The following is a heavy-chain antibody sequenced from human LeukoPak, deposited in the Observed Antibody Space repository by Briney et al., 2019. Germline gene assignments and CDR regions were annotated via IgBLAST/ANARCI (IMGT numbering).Heavy chain of an antibody. CDR3: ARGCSSTSCSGGVY. D-gene: IGHD2-2*01. Sequence: GGSLRLSCAVSGFTFSSYWMHWVRQAPGKGLVWVSRINLDGSTTTYADSGKGRFTISRDNAKNTLYLQMNSLRAEDTAVYYCARGCSSTSCSGGVYWGQGTLVTVSS. CDR1: GFTFSSYW. V-gene: IGHV3-74*01. CDR2: INLDGSTT. J-gene: IGHJ4*02.